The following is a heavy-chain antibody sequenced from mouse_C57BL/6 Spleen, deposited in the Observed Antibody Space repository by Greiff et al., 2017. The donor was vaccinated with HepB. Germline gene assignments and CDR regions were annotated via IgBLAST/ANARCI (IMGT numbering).Heavy chain of an antibody. CDR2: IYPGDGDT. CDR1: GYAFSSSW. J-gene: IGHJ2*01. V-gene: IGHV1-82*01. CDR3: ARGGDSNYLDY. D-gene: IGHD2-5*01. Sequence: QVQLQQSGPELVKPGASVKISCKASGYAFSSSWMNWVKQRPGKGLEWIGRIYPGDGDTNYNGKFKGKATLTADKSSSTAYMQLSSLTSEDSAVYFCARGGDSNYLDYWGQGTTLTVSS.